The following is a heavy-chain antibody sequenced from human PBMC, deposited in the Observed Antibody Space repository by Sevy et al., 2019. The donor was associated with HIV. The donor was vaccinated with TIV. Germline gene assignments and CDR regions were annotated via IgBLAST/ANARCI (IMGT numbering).Heavy chain of an antibody. CDR3: ARRTRDCDGDTCYGTYFDI. J-gene: IGHJ4*02. D-gene: IGHD2-21*01. CDR1: GYTFTSSW. Sequence: GESLKISCQGSGYTFTSSWVDWVRQLPGKGLEWMGTIYPGDSDTRYSPSFQGQVTISVDKSTNTAFLQWASLRTSETAMYYCARRTRDCDGDTCYGTYFDIWGQGTLVTVSS. V-gene: IGHV5-51*01. CDR2: IYPGDSDT.